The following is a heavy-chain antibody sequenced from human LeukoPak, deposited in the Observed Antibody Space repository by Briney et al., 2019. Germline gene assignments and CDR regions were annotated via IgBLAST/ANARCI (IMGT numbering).Heavy chain of an antibody. J-gene: IGHJ6*03. CDR1: GGSLRSYY. V-gene: IGHV4-59*01. CDR2: IYYTGST. D-gene: IGHD3-10*01. CDR3: ARVGPYGSGTLFLRTDSYHYMDV. Sequence: SETLSLTCTVSGGSLRSYYWSWIRQPPGKGLEWIGYIYYTGSTDYNPSLKSRVTISVDTSKNQFSLRLSFLTAADTAVYFCARVGPYGSGTLFLRTDSYHYMDVWGKGTTVTVSS.